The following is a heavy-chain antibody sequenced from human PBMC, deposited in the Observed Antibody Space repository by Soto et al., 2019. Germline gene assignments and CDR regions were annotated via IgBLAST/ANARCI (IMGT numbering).Heavy chain of an antibody. CDR2: ISAYNGNT. J-gene: IGHJ6*02. Sequence: GPVKVSCKASGYTFTSYGISWVRQAPGQGLEWMGWISAYNGNTSYAQKLQGRVTMTTDTSTSTAYMELRSLRSDDTAVYYCAREGAYGGGAGPFYYYYYGMDVWGQGTTVTVSS. CDR1: GYTFTSYG. CDR3: AREGAYGGGAGPFYYYYYGMDV. V-gene: IGHV1-18*04. D-gene: IGHD3-16*01.